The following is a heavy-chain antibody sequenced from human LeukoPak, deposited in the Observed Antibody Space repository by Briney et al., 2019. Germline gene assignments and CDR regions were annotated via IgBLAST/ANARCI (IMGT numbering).Heavy chain of an antibody. CDR2: ISGSGGST. CDR3: ALHGGFYYVYFQH. J-gene: IGHJ1*01. D-gene: IGHD3-22*01. CDR1: GFTFNSYA. V-gene: IGHV3-23*01. Sequence: GGPLRLSCAASGFTFNSYAMSWVRQAPGKGLEWVSAISGSGGSTYYADSVKGRFTISRDNSKNTLYLQMNSLRAEDTAIYYCALHGGFYYVYFQHWGQGTLVTVSS.